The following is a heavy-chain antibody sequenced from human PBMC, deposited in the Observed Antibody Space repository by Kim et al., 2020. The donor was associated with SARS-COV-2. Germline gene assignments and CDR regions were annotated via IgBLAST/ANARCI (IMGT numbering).Heavy chain of an antibody. CDR1: GFTFSSYS. V-gene: IGHV3-21*01. Sequence: GGSLRLSCAASGFTFSSYSMNWVRQAPGKGLEWVSSISSSSSYIYYADSVKGRFTISRDNAKNSLYLQMNSLRAEDTAVYYCARSGDYGVTGGYWGQGTLVTVSS. J-gene: IGHJ4*02. D-gene: IGHD4-17*01. CDR2: ISSSSSYI. CDR3: ARSGDYGVTGGY.